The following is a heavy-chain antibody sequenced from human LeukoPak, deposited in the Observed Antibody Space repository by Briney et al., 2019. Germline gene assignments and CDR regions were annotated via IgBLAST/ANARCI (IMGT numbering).Heavy chain of an antibody. J-gene: IGHJ4*02. CDR2: IYYSGST. CDR3: ARGGSHSSGWYY. Sequence: SQALSLTCTVSGGSISSGGYYWSWIRQHPGKGLEWIGYIYYSGSTHYNPSLKSRVTISVDTSKTQSSLKLSSVTAADTAVYYCARGGSHSSGWYYWGQGTLVTVSS. V-gene: IGHV4-31*03. D-gene: IGHD6-19*01. CDR1: GGSISSGGYY.